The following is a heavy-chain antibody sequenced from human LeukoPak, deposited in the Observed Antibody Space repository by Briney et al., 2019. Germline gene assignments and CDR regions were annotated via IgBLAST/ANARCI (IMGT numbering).Heavy chain of an antibody. CDR1: GYTFTRYD. V-gene: IGHV1-8*01. CDR2: MNPNSGNT. D-gene: IGHD2-15*01. J-gene: IGHJ5*02. CDR3: ARGYCSGGSCYPSRNWFDP. Sequence: ASVKVSCKASGYTFTRYDINWVRQATGQGLEWMGWMNPNSGNTGYAQKFQGRVTMTRSTSISTAYMELSSLRSEDTAAYYCARGYCSGGSCYPSRNWFDPWGQGTLVTVSS.